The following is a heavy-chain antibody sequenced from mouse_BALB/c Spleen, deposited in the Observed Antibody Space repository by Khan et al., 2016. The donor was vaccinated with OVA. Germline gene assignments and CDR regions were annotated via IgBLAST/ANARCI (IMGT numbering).Heavy chain of an antibody. CDR3: VRAGYGWFAY. V-gene: IGHV5-4*02. CDR1: GFTFSDYY. J-gene: IGHJ3*01. CDR2: ISDGGSYT. D-gene: IGHD1-1*02. Sequence: EVELVESGGGLVKPGGSLKLSCAASGFTFSDYYMYWVRQTPEKRLEWVATISDGGSYTYYPDSVKGRFIISRDNAKNTLYLQMSSLKSEDTAMYCFVRAGYGWFAYLVPGTLVTVSA.